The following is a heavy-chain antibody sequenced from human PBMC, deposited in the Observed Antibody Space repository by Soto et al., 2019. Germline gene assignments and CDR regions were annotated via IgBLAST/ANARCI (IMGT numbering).Heavy chain of an antibody. J-gene: IGHJ4*02. D-gene: IGHD2-21*01. CDR2: ISLYNGNT. V-gene: IGHV1-18*04. CDR1: DFSFTSHG. CDR3: TIYHLELFRFDY. Sequence: IQLVQSGPEVKKPGASMKVSCKAYDFSFTSHGISWVRQAPGQGLEWMGWISLYNGNTNYAQQFQGRVTMTTDTSTSADYMQMRSLRADDTAMYFCTIYHLELFRFDYWGQGALVTVSS.